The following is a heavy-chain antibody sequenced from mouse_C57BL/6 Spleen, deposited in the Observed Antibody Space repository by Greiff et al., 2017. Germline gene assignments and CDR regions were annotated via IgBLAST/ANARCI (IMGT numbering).Heavy chain of an antibody. CDR1: GYTFTSYW. CDR3: ARSRQTGTGGGYFDV. J-gene: IGHJ1*03. V-gene: IGHV1-55*01. Sequence: QVQLQQPGAELVKPGASVKMSCKASGYTFTSYWITWVKQRPGQGLEWIGDIYPGSGSTNYNEKFKSKATLTVDTSSSTAYMQLSSLTSEDSAVXYCARSRQTGTGGGYFDVWGTGTTVTVSS. CDR2: IYPGSGST. D-gene: IGHD4-1*01.